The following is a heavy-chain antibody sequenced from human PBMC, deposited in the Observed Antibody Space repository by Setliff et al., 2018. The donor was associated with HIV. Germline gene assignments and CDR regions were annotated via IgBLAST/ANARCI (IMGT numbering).Heavy chain of an antibody. CDR3: ARTKAYTVMGFDY. CDR1: GGSISSSNW. Sequence: PSETLSLTCAVSGGSISSSNWWSWVRQPPGKGLEWIGEIYHSGSTNYNPSLKSRVTISVDKSKNQFSLKLSSVTAADTAVYYCARTKAYTVMGFDYWGQGTTVTVSS. J-gene: IGHJ4*03. CDR2: IYHSGST. D-gene: IGHD5-18*01. V-gene: IGHV4-4*02.